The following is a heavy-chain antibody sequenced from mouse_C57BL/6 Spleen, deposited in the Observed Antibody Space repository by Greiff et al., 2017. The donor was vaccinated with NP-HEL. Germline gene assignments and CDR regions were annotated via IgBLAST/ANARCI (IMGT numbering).Heavy chain of an antibody. CDR3: ARRYYYRGAMDY. CDR2: IDPSDSYT. CDR1: GYTFTSYW. V-gene: IGHV1-50*01. Sequence: QVQLQQPGAELVKPGASVKLSCKASGYTFTSYWMQWVKQRPGQGLEWIGEIDPSDSYTNYNQKFKGKATLTVDTSSSTAYMQLSSLTSEDSAVYYCARRYYYRGAMDYWGQGTSVTVSS. J-gene: IGHJ4*01. D-gene: IGHD2-14*01.